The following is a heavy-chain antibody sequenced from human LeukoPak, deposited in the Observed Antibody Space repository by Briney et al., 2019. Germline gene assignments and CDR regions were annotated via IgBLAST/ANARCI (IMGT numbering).Heavy chain of an antibody. CDR2: IYSGGNT. CDR1: GFTVSTNY. D-gene: IGHD4-23*01. J-gene: IGHJ4*02. V-gene: IGHV3-66*01. CDR3: ARDSGTTVGYFDY. Sequence: PRGSLRLSCAASGFTVSTNYMSWVRQAPGRGLEWVSVIYSGGNTYYADSVKGRFTISRDNSKNTLYLQMNSLRADDTAVYYCARDSGTTVGYFDYWGQGTLVTVSS.